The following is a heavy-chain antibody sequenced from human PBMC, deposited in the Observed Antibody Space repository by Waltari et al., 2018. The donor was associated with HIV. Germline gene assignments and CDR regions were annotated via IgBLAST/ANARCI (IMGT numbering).Heavy chain of an antibody. J-gene: IGHJ4*02. CDR2: MNPNSGNT. CDR1: GYTFTSYD. D-gene: IGHD4-17*01. Sequence: QVQLVQSGAEVKKPGASVKVSCKASGYTFTSYDINWVRQATGQGLEWRGWMNPNSGNTGYAQKFQGRCTMTRNTSISTAYMELSSLISEDTAVYYCARNMVTTRQYDYWGQGSLVTVSS. V-gene: IGHV1-8*01. CDR3: ARNMVTTRQYDY.